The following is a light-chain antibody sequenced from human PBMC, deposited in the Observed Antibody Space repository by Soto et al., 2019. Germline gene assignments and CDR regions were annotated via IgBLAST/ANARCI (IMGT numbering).Light chain of an antibody. Sequence: IQLTQSPSSLSASVGDRVTITCRASQGISSYLAWYQQKPGKAPELLIYAASTLQSGVPSRFIGSGSGTDFPLTISSLQPEDFATYYCQQLNRYPLTFGGGTKVEIK. CDR2: AAS. CDR1: QGISSY. V-gene: IGKV1-9*01. J-gene: IGKJ4*01. CDR3: QQLNRYPLT.